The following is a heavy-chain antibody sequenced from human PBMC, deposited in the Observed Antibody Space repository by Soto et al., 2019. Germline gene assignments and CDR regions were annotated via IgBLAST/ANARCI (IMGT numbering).Heavy chain of an antibody. Sequence: ASVKVSCKASGYTFTGYYMHWVRQAPGQGLEWMGWINPNSGGTNYAQKFQGRVTMTRDTSISTAYMELSRLRSDDTAVYYCARGGVVTATYYYGMDVWGQGTTVTVSS. J-gene: IGHJ6*02. V-gene: IGHV1-2*02. CDR1: GYTFTGYY. D-gene: IGHD2-21*02. CDR3: ARGGVVTATYYYGMDV. CDR2: INPNSGGT.